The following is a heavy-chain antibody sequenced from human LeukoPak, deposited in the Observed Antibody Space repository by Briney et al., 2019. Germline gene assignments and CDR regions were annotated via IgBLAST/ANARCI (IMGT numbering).Heavy chain of an antibody. D-gene: IGHD6-25*01. CDR3: VRDFSGKWSLEY. CDR1: GFSFSNYW. CDR2: ISSDGNKE. Sequence: MSLRLSCAASGFSFSNYWMHWVRQAPDKGLDWVAEISSDGNKEFYADSVKGRFIISRDNSKNTVFLQMNSLRGEDTAVYYCVRDFSGKWSLEYWGQGTLVTVSS. V-gene: IGHV3-30-3*01. J-gene: IGHJ4*02.